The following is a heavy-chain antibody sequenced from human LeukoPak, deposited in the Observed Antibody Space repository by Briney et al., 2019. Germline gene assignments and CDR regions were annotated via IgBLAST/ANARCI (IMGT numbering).Heavy chain of an antibody. Sequence: GASVKVSCKASGYTFTSYYMHWVRQAPGQGLEWMGIINPSGGSTSYAQKFQGRVTMTRDTSTSTVYMELSSLGSEDTAVYYCARDQREGIAARPGLNAFDIWGQGTMVTVSS. V-gene: IGHV1-46*01. CDR3: ARDQREGIAARPGLNAFDI. J-gene: IGHJ3*02. CDR2: INPSGGST. D-gene: IGHD6-6*01. CDR1: GYTFTSYY.